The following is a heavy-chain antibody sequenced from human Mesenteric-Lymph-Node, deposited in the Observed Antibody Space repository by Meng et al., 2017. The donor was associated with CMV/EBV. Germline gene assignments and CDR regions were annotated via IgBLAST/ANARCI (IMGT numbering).Heavy chain of an antibody. V-gene: IGHV1-2*02. CDR3: ARGDIVVVPAASRVYYYYGMDV. J-gene: IGHJ6*02. Sequence: ASVKVSCKVSEYTFTGYYMHWVRQAPGQGLEWMGWINPNSGGTNYAQKFQGRVTMTRDTSISTAYMELSRLRSDDTAVYYCARGDIVVVPAASRVYYYYGMDVWGQGTTVTVSS. CDR1: EYTFTGYY. D-gene: IGHD2-2*01. CDR2: INPNSGGT.